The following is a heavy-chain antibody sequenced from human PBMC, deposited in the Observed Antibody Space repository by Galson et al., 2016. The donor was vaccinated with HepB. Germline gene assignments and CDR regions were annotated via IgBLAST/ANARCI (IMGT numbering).Heavy chain of an antibody. V-gene: IGHV3-53*01. J-gene: IGHJ6*02. CDR3: ARDNNYYYGMDV. Sequence: SLRLSCAASGFTVSSNYMTWVRQAPGKGLEWVSVIYSGGSTYYADSVKGRFIISRDNSKNTLYLQMNRLRAEDTAVYYCARDNNYYYGMDVWGQGTTVTVSS. CDR2: IYSGGST. D-gene: IGHD2/OR15-2a*01. CDR1: GFTVSSNY.